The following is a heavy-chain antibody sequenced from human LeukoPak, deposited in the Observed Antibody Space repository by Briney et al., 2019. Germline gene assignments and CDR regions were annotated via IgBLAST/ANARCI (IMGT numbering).Heavy chain of an antibody. J-gene: IGHJ4*02. CDR3: ARETYGSGSYYPFDY. Sequence: SVNVSCKASGGTFSSYAISWVRQAPGQGLEWMGGIIPIFGTANYAQKFQGRVTITADESTSTAYMELSSLRSEDTAVYYCARETYGSGSYYPFDYWGQGTLVTVSS. CDR2: IIPIFGTA. D-gene: IGHD3-10*01. V-gene: IGHV1-69*13. CDR1: GGTFSSYA.